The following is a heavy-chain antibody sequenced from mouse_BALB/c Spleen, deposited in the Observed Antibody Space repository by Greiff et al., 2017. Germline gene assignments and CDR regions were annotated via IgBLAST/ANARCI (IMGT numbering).Heavy chain of an antibody. V-gene: IGHV2-9*02. CDR2: IWAGGST. J-gene: IGHJ4*01. CDR3: AREPGDYYAMDY. CDR1: GFSLTSYG. Sequence: VKVVESGPGLVAPSQSLSITCTVSGFSLTSYGVHWVRQPPGKGLEWLGVIWAGGSTNYNSALMSRLSISKDNSKSQVFLKMNSLQTDDTAMYYCAREPGDYYAMDYWGQGTSVTVSS.